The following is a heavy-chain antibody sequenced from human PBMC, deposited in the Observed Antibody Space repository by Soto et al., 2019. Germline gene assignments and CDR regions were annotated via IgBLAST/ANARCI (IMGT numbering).Heavy chain of an antibody. J-gene: IGHJ4*02. V-gene: IGHV3-66*01. Sequence: EVQLVQSGGGLVQPGGSLRLSCAASGFTVSSNYMSWVRPAPGTGLECVSVIYSGGSTNYADSVKGRCTISRDNSMNTLYLQMTSLRAEDTAVYYCAREGVVAASDWGQGTLVTVSS. CDR1: GFTVSSNY. D-gene: IGHD2-15*01. CDR2: IYSGGST. CDR3: AREGVVAASD.